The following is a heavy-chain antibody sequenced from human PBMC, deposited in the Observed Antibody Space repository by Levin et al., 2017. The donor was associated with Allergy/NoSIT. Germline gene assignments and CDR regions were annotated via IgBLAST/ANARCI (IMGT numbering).Heavy chain of an antibody. D-gene: IGHD2-21*02. V-gene: IGHV3-30*03. CDR2: ISFDASQE. CDR3: STMGDCSSGVCFWETLHDAFDV. J-gene: IGHJ3*01. Sequence: GGSLRLSCAASGFTFNKFGMHWVRQGPGKGLEWVAVISFDASQEYYADSVKGRFTISRDNSNNTLYLQINSPIPEDTAVYFYSTMGDCSSGVCFWETLHDAFDVWGQGTMVSVSS. CDR1: GFTFNKFG.